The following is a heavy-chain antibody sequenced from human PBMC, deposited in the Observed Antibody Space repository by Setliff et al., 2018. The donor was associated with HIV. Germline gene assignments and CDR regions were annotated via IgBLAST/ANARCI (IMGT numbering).Heavy chain of an antibody. J-gene: IGHJ4*02. D-gene: IGHD3-10*01. CDR1: GYSIRRGYY. CDR2: ISHSGST. CDR3: ARHEITMVRGVTIKAGYSCDY. V-gene: IGHV4-38-2*01. Sequence: SETLSLTCAVSGYSIRRGYYWGWIRQPPGKGLEWIGSISHSGSTYYNPSLKSRVTISVDTSKNQFSLKLSSVTAADTAVYYCARHEITMVRGVTIKAGYSCDYWGQGTLVTVSS.